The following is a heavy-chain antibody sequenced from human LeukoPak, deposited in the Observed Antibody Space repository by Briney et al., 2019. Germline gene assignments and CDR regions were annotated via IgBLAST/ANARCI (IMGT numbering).Heavy chain of an antibody. Sequence: SETLSLTCTVSGGSISLYYWNWIRRPAGKGLEWIGRIFTTGITNYKSSLKSRVTMSVDTSKNQFSLNLTSVTAADTAVYYWARESSGTYYNPLGYMDVWGKGTTVTVSS. J-gene: IGHJ6*03. CDR3: ARESSGTYYNPLGYMDV. CDR1: GGSISLYY. D-gene: IGHD3-10*01. CDR2: IFTTGIT. V-gene: IGHV4-4*07.